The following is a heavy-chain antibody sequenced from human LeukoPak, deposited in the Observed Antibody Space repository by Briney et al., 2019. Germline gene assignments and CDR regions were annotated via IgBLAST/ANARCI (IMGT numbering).Heavy chain of an antibody. J-gene: IGHJ4*02. CDR3: AKGLERESRLDS. CDR2: ISNSGGST. D-gene: IGHD1-1*01. CDR1: GFTFNTFT. V-gene: IGHV3-23*01. Sequence: GGSLSLSCAASGFTFNTFTMDWDSPAQGQGLEWVSGISNSGGSTYYADSVKGRFTISRDNSKNTLYLQMNSLRAEDTALYYCAKGLERESRLDSWGQGTLCTVS.